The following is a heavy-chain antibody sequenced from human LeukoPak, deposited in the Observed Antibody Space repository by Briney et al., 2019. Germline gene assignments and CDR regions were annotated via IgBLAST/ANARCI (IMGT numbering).Heavy chain of an antibody. CDR3: VKDRCEHFTCPEV. J-gene: IGHJ4*02. CDR1: GFTFSTFA. CDR2: ISNSGGRT. V-gene: IGHV3-23*01. Sequence: GGSLRLSCAASGFTFSTFAMTWVRQAPGRGLEWISGISNSGGRTSYTGSVEGRFTISRDNSENTLYLQMSSLRAEDTALYYCVKDRCEHFTCPEVWGRGTLVTVSS. D-gene: IGHD3-3*02.